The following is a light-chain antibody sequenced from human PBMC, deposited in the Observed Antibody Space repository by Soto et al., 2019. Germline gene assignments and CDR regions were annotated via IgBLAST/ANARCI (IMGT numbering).Light chain of an antibody. Sequence: QTSLTQAASVSGSRGQSITVSCTGTTSDVGGYNSVSWYQHHPGKAPKLIIYEVRKRPSGISSRFSGSQSGNTASLSISGLQAEDEADYYCRSYTTSTTSVFGTGTKVTVL. J-gene: IGLJ1*01. CDR1: TSDVGGYNS. CDR3: RSYTTSTTSV. V-gene: IGLV2-14*01. CDR2: EVR.